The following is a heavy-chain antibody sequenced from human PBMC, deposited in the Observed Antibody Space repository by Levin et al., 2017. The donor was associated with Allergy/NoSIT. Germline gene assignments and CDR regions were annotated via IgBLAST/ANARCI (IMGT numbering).Heavy chain of an antibody. J-gene: IGHJ3*01. V-gene: IGHV3-48*03. D-gene: IGHD2-15*01. CDR3: ASMVGGTYHAFDV. CDR1: GFIFSTYE. Sequence: GGSLRLSCVGSGFIFSTYEMNWVRQAPGKGLEWVSYISSSGDIQYAESVKGRFIISRDNTKNSLYLQMSGLRAEDTAVYYCASMVGGTYHAFDVWGQGTMVTVSS. CDR2: ISSSGDI.